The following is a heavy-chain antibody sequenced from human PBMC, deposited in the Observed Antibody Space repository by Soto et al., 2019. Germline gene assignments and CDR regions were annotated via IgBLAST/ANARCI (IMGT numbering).Heavy chain of an antibody. CDR3: SRDRGGGFDY. D-gene: IGHD3-10*01. J-gene: IGHJ4*02. CDR1: GFTFSSYW. CDR2: IKHDGSEK. Sequence: EVQLVESGGGLVQPGGSLRLSCAASGFTFSSYWMTWVRQAPGKGLEWVANIKHDGSEKYYVDSVKGRFTISRDNAKNSNYLRINGPRADDTAVYYCSRDRGGGFDYWGQGTLVTVSS. V-gene: IGHV3-7*01.